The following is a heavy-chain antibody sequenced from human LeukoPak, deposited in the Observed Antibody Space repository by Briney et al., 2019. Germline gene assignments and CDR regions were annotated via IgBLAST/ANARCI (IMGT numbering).Heavy chain of an antibody. CDR3: AKDTLYYYDSAFDY. J-gene: IGHJ4*02. V-gene: IGHV3-23*01. CDR1: GFAFNNFA. CDR2: INNNGVST. Sequence: GGSLRLSCAASGFAFNNFAMSWVRQAPGKGLEWVSGINNNGVSTFYADSVKGRFTISRDNSKNTLYLQMNSLRAEDTAVYYCAKDTLYYYDSAFDYWGQGTLVTVSS. D-gene: IGHD3-22*01.